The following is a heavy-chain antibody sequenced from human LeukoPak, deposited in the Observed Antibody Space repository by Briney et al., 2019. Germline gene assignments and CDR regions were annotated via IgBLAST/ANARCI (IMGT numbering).Heavy chain of an antibody. CDR1: GFTVSSNY. V-gene: IGHV3-53*03. CDR2: IYSGGST. Sequence: GGSLRLSCAASGFTVSSNYMSWVRQAPGKGLEWVSVIYSGGSTYYADSVKGRFTISRGTSKNTLYLQMNSLRAEDTAVYYCARVTTSVTFYYYYYYMDVWGKGTTVTVSS. J-gene: IGHJ6*03. CDR3: ARVTTSVTFYYYYYYMDV. D-gene: IGHD4-17*01.